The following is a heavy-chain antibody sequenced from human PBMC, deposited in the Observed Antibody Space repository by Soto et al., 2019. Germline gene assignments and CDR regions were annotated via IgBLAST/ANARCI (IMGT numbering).Heavy chain of an antibody. CDR3: AKDGGIVVVVAARSGMDV. Sequence: GGSLRLSCAASGFTFSSYGMHWVRQAPGKGLEWVAVISYDGSNKYYADSVKGRFTISRDNSKNTLYLQMNSLRAEDTAVYYCAKDGGIVVVVAARSGMDVWGQGTTVTVSS. CDR1: GFTFSSYG. V-gene: IGHV3-30*18. J-gene: IGHJ6*02. D-gene: IGHD2-15*01. CDR2: ISYDGSNK.